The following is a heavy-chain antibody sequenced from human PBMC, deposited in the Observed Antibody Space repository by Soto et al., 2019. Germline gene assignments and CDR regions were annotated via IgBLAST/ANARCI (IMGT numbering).Heavy chain of an antibody. CDR3: ARYGSGSYGFSPH. V-gene: IGHV4-59*08. J-gene: IGHJ4*02. D-gene: IGHD3-10*01. Sequence: SETLSLTCTVSGGSISSYYWSWIRQPPGKGLEWIGYIYYSGSTNYNPSLKSRVTISVDTSKNQFSLKLSSATAADTAVYYCARYGSGSYGFSPHWRQGTLVTVS. CDR1: GGSISSYY. CDR2: IYYSGST.